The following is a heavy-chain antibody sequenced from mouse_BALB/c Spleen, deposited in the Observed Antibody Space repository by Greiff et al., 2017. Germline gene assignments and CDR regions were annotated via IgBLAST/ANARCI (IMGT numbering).Heavy chain of an antibody. CDR3: ARSGYYGSSYVNYAMDY. CDR1: GYTFSSYW. V-gene: IGHV1-9*01. CDR2: ILPGSGST. J-gene: IGHJ4*01. D-gene: IGHD1-1*01. Sequence: VKLMESGAELMKPGASVKISCKATGYTFSSYWIEWVKQRPGHGLEWIGEILPGSGSTNYNEKFKGKATFTADTSSNTAYMQLSSLTSEDSAVYYCARSGYYGSSYVNYAMDYWGQGTSVTVSS.